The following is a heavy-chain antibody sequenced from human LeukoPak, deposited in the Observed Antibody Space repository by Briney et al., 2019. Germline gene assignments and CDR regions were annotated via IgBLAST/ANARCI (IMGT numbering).Heavy chain of an antibody. CDR1: GGSISNYY. D-gene: IGHD3-3*02. J-gene: IGHJ4*02. Sequence: SETLSLTCTVSGGSISNYYWSWIRQPPGKGLAWIGYIYYSGSTNYNPSLKSRVTISVDTSKNQFSLKLNSVTAADTAVYYCARLSSYGIYYSDYWGQGTLVTVSS. CDR2: IYYSGST. V-gene: IGHV4-59*01. CDR3: ARLSSYGIYYSDY.